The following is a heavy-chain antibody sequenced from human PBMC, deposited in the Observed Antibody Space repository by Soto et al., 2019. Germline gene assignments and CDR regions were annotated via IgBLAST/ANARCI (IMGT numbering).Heavy chain of an antibody. D-gene: IGHD1-7*01. Sequence: PGGSLRLSCAASGFTFSSYAMSWVRQAPGKGLEWVSAISGSGGSTYYADSVKGRITISGDNSKNTLYLQMNSLRAEDTAVYYCAKDSITGTTSYYGVDVWGQGTTVTVSS. V-gene: IGHV3-23*01. CDR2: ISGSGGST. CDR1: GFTFSSYA. CDR3: AKDSITGTTSYYGVDV. J-gene: IGHJ6*02.